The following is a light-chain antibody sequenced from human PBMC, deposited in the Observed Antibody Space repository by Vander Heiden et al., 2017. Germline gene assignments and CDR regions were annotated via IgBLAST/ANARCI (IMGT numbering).Light chain of an antibody. V-gene: IGKV3-20*01. CDR1: QSVSRSY. CDR3: QQYGSSCPT. CDR2: GAS. Sequence: EVVLTQSPGTLSLSPGERATLSCRASQSVSRSYLVWYQQKPGQAPRLLIYGASIRATGIPDRFSGSGSGTDFTLTISRLEPEDFAVYYCQQYGSSCPTFGQGIKVEIK. J-gene: IGKJ1*01.